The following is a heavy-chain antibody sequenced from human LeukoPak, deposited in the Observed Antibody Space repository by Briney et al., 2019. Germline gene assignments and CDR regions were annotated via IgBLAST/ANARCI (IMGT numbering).Heavy chain of an antibody. D-gene: IGHD2-2*01. CDR1: GYIFTGYY. CDR3: ARDVGEYCSSVSCYASDY. V-gene: IGHV1-2*02. Sequence: ASVKVSCKASGYIFTGYYMHWVRQAPGQGLEWMGWINPSSGGTNYAQKFQGRVTMTRDTSISTAYMELSRLRSDDTAIYYCARDVGEYCSSVSCYASDYWGQGTLVTVSS. J-gene: IGHJ4*02. CDR2: INPSSGGT.